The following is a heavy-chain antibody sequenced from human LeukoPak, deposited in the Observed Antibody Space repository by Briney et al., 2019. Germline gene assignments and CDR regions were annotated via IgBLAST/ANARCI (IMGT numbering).Heavy chain of an antibody. CDR2: ISGSGGST. Sequence: GGSLRLSCAASGFTFSSYAMSWVRQAPGKGLEWVSAISGSGGSTYYADSVKGRFTISRDNSKNTLYLQMNSLRAEDTAVYYCAKDKVHCSSTSCYRDWFDPWGQGTLVTVSS. J-gene: IGHJ5*02. D-gene: IGHD2-2*01. CDR3: AKDKVHCSSTSCYRDWFDP. V-gene: IGHV3-23*01. CDR1: GFTFSSYA.